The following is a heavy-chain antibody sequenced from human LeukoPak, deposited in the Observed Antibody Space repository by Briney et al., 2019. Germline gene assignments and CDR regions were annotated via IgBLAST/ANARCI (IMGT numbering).Heavy chain of an antibody. J-gene: IGHJ4*02. CDR2: IYYSGST. D-gene: IGHD6-13*01. V-gene: IGHV4-39*07. CDR1: GGSISSSSYY. CDR3: ASESSSWNY. Sequence: SETLSLTCTVSGGSISSSSYYWGWIRQLPGKGLEWIGSIYYSGSTHYNPSLKSRVTISVDTSKNQFSLKLSSVTAADTAVYYCASESSSWNYWGQGTLVTVSS.